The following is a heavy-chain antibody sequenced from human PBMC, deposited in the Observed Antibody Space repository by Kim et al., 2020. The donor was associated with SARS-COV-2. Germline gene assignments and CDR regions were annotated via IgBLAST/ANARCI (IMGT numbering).Heavy chain of an antibody. D-gene: IGHD1-26*01. V-gene: IGHV3-48*03. Sequence: ISYADSVKGRFTISRDKAKNSLYLQMNSLRAEDTAVYYCARSQGRGYFDYWGQGTLVTVSS. CDR3: ARSQGRGYFDY. J-gene: IGHJ4*02. CDR2: I.